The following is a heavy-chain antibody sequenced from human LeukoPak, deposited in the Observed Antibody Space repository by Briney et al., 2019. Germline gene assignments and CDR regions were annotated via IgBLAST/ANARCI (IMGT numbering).Heavy chain of an antibody. J-gene: IGHJ4*02. CDR1: GFTFSSFG. V-gene: IGHV3-30*03. D-gene: IGHD5-18*01. Sequence: PGRSLRLSCAASGFTFSSFGMHWVRQAPGKGLEWVAGISYDGSSKYYADSVKGRFTISRDNSRNTLYLQMNSLRAEDTAVYYCARGERGYSYANWGQGTLVTVSS. CDR2: ISYDGSSK. CDR3: ARGERGYSYAN.